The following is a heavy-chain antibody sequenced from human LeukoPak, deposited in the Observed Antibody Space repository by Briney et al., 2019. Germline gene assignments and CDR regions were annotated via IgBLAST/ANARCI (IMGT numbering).Heavy chain of an antibody. Sequence: GRSLRLSCGASGFTFSSYAMHWVRQAPGKGLEWVAVISYDGSNKYYADSVKGRFTISRDNSKNTLYLQMNSLRAEDTAVYYCARDYHYYDSSGYFIWGQGTLVTVSS. CDR2: ISYDGSNK. CDR3: ARDYHYYDSSGYFI. CDR1: GFTFSSYA. D-gene: IGHD3-22*01. J-gene: IGHJ4*02. V-gene: IGHV3-30-3*01.